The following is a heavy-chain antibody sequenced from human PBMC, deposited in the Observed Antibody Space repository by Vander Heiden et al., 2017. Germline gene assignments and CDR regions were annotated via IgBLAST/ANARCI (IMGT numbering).Heavy chain of an antibody. D-gene: IGHD3-3*01. CDR1: GFTFYNAW. J-gene: IGHJ4*02. CDR2: IKRKADGETV. CDR3: TTMTTMNSDY. V-gene: IGHV3-15*01. Sequence: EVQLVESGGGLVKPGGSLRLSCAASGFTFYNAWMSWVRQAPGKGLEWVGRIKRKADGETVDYAAPVSGRFTISRDDSENTVYLYMDSLESGDTAVYYCTTMTTMNSDYWGQGTLVTVSS.